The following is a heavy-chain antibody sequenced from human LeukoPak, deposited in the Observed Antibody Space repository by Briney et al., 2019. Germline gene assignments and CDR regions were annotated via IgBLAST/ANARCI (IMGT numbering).Heavy chain of an antibody. Sequence: SGPTLVNPTQTLTLTCTFSGFSLSTGGMSVSWVRQPPGKALEWLALIDWGADKYFSTSLKTRLTISKDTSKNQVVLTLTNTDPVDTATYYCARTLVRGVIIGYFDYWGQGTLVTVSS. D-gene: IGHD3-10*01. CDR1: GFSLSTGGMS. J-gene: IGHJ4*02. CDR2: IDWGADK. CDR3: ARTLVRGVIIGYFDY. V-gene: IGHV2-70*20.